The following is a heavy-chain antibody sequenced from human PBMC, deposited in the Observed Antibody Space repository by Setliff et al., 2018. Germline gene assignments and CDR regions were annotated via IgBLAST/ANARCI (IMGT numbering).Heavy chain of an antibody. Sequence: PSETLSLTCTVYGGSFSNYYWGWIRQSPGKGLEWIGEINHSGTTNYNPSLKSRVTISVDTSKKQFSLKLSSVTAADTAVYYCTKEYVVISFVANTHSHYGMDVWGQGTTVTVSS. J-gene: IGHJ6*02. CDR3: TKEYVVISFVANTHSHYGMDV. CDR1: GGSFSNYY. CDR2: INHSGTT. D-gene: IGHD2-21*01. V-gene: IGHV4-34*01.